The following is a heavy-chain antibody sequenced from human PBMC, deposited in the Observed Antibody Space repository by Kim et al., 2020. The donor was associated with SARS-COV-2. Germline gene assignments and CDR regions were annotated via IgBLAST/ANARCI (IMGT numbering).Heavy chain of an antibody. Sequence: SETLSLTCTVSGGSISSYYWTWIRQPPGKGLQWIGYISSSGSTNYNPSLKSRVTISVDTSKNQLSLNLSSVTAADTAVYYCSRGFDLWGRGTLVTVSS. CDR2: ISSSGST. V-gene: IGHV4-59*01. CDR1: GGSISSYY. CDR3: SRGFDL. J-gene: IGHJ2*01.